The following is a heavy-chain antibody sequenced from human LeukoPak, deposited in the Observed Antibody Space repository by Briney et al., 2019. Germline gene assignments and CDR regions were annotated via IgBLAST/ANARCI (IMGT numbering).Heavy chain of an antibody. Sequence: GGSLRLSCAASGFTFSSYAMSWVRQAPGKGLDWVSAISGSGGSTYYADSVKGRFTISRDNSKNSLYLQMNSLRAEDTAVYYCANGPLVLSDSDKYGMDVWGQGTTVTVSS. CDR3: ANGPLVLSDSDKYGMDV. D-gene: IGHD5/OR15-5a*01. J-gene: IGHJ6*02. CDR1: GFTFSSYA. V-gene: IGHV3-23*01. CDR2: ISGSGGST.